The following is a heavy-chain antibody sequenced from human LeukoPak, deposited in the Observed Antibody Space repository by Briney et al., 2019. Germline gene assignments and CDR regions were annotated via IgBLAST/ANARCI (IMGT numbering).Heavy chain of an antibody. V-gene: IGHV4-61*02. Sequence: SETLSLTCTVSGDSITSGSYYWSWIRQPAGKGLEWIGRIFISGGTNYNPSLRSRVTMSLDTSKNQFSLKLSSVTAADTAVYYCASTGAAAGSYYYYMDVWGKGTTVTISS. D-gene: IGHD6-13*01. CDR1: GDSITSGSYY. J-gene: IGHJ6*03. CDR3: ASTGAAAGSYYYYMDV. CDR2: IFISGGT.